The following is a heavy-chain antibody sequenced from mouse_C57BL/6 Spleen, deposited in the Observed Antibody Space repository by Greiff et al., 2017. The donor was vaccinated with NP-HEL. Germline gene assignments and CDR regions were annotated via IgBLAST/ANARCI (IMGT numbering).Heavy chain of an antibody. CDR3: ARALYGSSYVDY. CDR2: IDPSDSYT. Sequence: QVQLKQPGAELVMPGASVKLSCKASGYTFTSYWMHWVKQRPGQGLEWIGEIDPSDSYTNYNQKFKGKSTLTVDKSSSTAYMQLSSQTSEDSAVYYCARALYGSSYVDYWGQGTTLTVSS. D-gene: IGHD1-1*01. CDR1: GYTFTSYW. J-gene: IGHJ2*01. V-gene: IGHV1-69*01.